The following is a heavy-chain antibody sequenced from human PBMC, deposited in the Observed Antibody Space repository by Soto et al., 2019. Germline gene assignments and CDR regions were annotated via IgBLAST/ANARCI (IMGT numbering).Heavy chain of an antibody. V-gene: IGHV4-30-2*01. CDR2: IYNSGST. J-gene: IGHJ6*02. CDR3: ASSGNRRYYYDSSGYYLEDYYYYGMDV. CDR1: GGSISSGGYS. Sequence: SETLSLTCAVSGGSISSGGYSWSWIRQPPGKGLEWVGYIYNSGSTYYNPSLKSRVTISVDRSKNQFSLKLSSVTAADTAVYYCASSGNRRYYYDSSGYYLEDYYYYGMDVWGQGTTVTVSS. D-gene: IGHD3-22*01.